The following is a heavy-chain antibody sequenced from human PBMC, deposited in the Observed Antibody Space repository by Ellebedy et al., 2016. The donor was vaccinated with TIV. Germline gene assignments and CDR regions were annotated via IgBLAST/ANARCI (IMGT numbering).Heavy chain of an antibody. V-gene: IGHV4-38-2*02. D-gene: IGHD5-12*01. CDR1: GYSISSGYF. CDR3: ARGRGSGYDLWYWFDP. CDR2: IYHSGDT. J-gene: IGHJ5*02. Sequence: MPSETLSLTCTVSGYSISSGYFWGWIRQSPGKELEWIGSIYHSGDTYYNPSLKSRVTISVDTSKNQLSLKLNSVTAANTAVYYCARGRGSGYDLWYWFDPWGQGTLATVSS.